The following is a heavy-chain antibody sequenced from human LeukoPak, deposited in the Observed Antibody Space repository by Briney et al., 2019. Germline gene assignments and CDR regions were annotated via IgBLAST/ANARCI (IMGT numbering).Heavy chain of an antibody. CDR1: GFSFTSYG. CDR2: IWYDGTNK. V-gene: IGHV3-33*01. D-gene: IGHD4-23*01. J-gene: IGHJ4*02. CDR3: ARVSESGNSDY. Sequence: PGRSLRLSCAASGFSFTSYGMHWVRQAPGKGLEWVAVIWYDGTNKHYADSVKGRYTISRDTSNNMLYLQMNSLRAEDTAVYHCARVSESGNSDYWGQGTLVTVSS.